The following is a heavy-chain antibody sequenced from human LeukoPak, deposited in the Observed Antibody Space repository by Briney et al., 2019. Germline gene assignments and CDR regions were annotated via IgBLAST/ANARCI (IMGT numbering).Heavy chain of an antibody. J-gene: IGHJ6*02. CDR1: GYTFTSYD. CDR2: MNPNSGNT. V-gene: IGHV1-8*01. CDR3: AREKMIIAAAGALYGMDV. D-gene: IGHD6-13*01. Sequence: GASVKVSCKASGYTFTSYDINWVRQATGQGLEWMGWMNPNSGNTGYAQKFQGRVTMTRNTSISTAYMELSSLRSEDTAVYYCAREKMIIAAAGALYGMDVWGQGTTVTVSS.